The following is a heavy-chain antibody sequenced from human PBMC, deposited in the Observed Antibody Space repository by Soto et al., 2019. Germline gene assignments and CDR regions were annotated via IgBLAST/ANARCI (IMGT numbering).Heavy chain of an antibody. V-gene: IGHV3-23*01. D-gene: IGHD1-7*01. Sequence: GGSLRLSCAASGFTFSTYALSWVRQAPGKGLEWVSAISANCQGIYYADSVRGRFTISRDNSKNTIFLHMDSLRAEDTAVYYCAKDRNYPRDQFHYWGQGTLVPVSS. CDR1: GFTFSTYA. CDR2: ISANCQGI. CDR3: AKDRNYPRDQFHY. J-gene: IGHJ4*02.